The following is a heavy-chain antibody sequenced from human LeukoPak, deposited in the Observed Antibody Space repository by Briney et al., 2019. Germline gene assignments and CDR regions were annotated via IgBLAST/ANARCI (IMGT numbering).Heavy chain of an antibody. CDR3: ASLTGSEGY. V-gene: IGHV4-34*01. D-gene: IGHD3-10*01. CDR2: INHSGST. J-gene: IGHJ4*02. Sequence: SETLSLTCAVYGGSFSGYYWSWIRQPPGKGLEWIGEINHSGSTNYNPSLKSRVTISVGTSKNQFSLKLSSVTAADTAVYYCASLTGSEGYWGQGTLVTVSS. CDR1: GGSFSGYY.